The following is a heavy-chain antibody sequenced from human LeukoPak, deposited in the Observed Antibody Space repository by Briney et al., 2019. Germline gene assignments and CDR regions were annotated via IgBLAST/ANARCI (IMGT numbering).Heavy chain of an antibody. CDR2: ITASGDRT. J-gene: IGHJ4*02. CDR3: AKLGYYYDSSGYADY. D-gene: IGHD3-22*01. CDR1: GFTFSSYA. V-gene: IGHV3-23*01. Sequence: PGGSLRLSCAASGFTFSSYAMSWVRQAPGKGLEWVSGITASGDRTYYADSVKGRFTMSRDNSKNTLYLQMNSLRAEDTAVYYCAKLGYYYDSSGYADYWGQGTLVTVSS.